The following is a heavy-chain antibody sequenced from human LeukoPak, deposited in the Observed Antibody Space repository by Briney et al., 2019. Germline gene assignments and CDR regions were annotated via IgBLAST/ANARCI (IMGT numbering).Heavy chain of an antibody. Sequence: GESLRLSCAASGFTFRNYWMSWVRQAPGKGLEWVATIKQDGSEKYYGDSVKGRFTISRDNSKNTLYLQMNSLRAEDTAVYYCAKPLERTNYYGSGTAGPDNTLFDYWGQGTLVTVSS. J-gene: IGHJ4*02. CDR1: GFTFRNYW. CDR2: IKQDGSEK. V-gene: IGHV3-7*01. CDR3: AKPLERTNYYGSGTAGPDNTLFDY. D-gene: IGHD3-10*01.